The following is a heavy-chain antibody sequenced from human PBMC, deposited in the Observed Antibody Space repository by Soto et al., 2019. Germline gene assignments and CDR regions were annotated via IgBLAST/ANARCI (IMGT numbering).Heavy chain of an antibody. J-gene: IGHJ4*02. D-gene: IGHD7-27*01. CDR2: IYYNGNT. CDR3: TRANWYSEY. Sequence: QVQLQESGPGLVKPSETLSLTCSVSGGSISNHYWSWIRQPPGQGLGWIGYIYYNGNTNYNPSLKRRVTMSVDTSRNQISLKLTTVTAADTAVYYCTRANWYSEYWGQGTLVTVSS. CDR1: GGSISNHY. V-gene: IGHV4-59*11.